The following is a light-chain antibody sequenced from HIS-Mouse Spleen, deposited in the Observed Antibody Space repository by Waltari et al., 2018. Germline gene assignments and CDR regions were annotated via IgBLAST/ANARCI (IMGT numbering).Light chain of an antibody. V-gene: IGKV1-9*01. CDR3: QQLNSYPLYT. CDR1: QGISSY. CDR2: AAS. Sequence: DIQLTQSPSFLSASVGDRVTITCRASQGISSYLAWYQQKPGKAPKLLIYAASTLQSGVPSRFSGSGSVTEFTLTISSLQPEDFATYYCQQLNSYPLYTFGQGTKLEIK. J-gene: IGKJ2*01.